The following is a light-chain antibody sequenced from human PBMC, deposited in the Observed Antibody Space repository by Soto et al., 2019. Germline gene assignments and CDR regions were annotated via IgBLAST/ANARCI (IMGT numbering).Light chain of an antibody. CDR1: SSDVGSYNL. CDR3: CSYAGIRV. Sequence: QSVLTQPASVSGSPGQSITISCTGTSSDVGSYNLVSWYQQHPGKAPKLMIYEGSKRPSGVSNRFSGSKSGNTASLTISGLQAEDEDDYYCCSYAGIRVFGGGTKLTVL. CDR2: EGS. V-gene: IGLV2-23*01. J-gene: IGLJ3*02.